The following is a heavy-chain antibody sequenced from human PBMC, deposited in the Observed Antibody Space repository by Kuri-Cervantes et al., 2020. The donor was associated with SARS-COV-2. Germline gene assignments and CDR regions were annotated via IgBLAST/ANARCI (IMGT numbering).Heavy chain of an antibody. CDR2: ISHDGKNK. J-gene: IGHJ4*02. D-gene: IGHD2-15*01. CDR1: GFNFSRTD. CDR3: AKDRIGVQDF. Sequence: GESLKISCAASGFNFSRTDMHWVRQAPGKGLEWVAVISHDGKNKKCIASGKGRFTISRDNSKNTLYLHMKSLRSEDTAMYYCAKDRIGVQDFWCQGTLVTVSS. V-gene: IGHV3-30*18.